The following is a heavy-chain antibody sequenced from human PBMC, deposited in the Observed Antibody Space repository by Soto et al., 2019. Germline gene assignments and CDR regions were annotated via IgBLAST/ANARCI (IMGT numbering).Heavy chain of an antibody. V-gene: IGHV1-3*01. Sequence: ASVKVSCKASGYTFTSYARHWVRQAPGQRLEWMGWINAGNGNTKYSQKFQGRVTITRDTSASTAYMELSSLRSEDTAVYYWARWSVAGKGTFDYWGQGILVTVCS. J-gene: IGHJ4*02. CDR2: INAGNGNT. CDR3: ARWSVAGKGTFDY. CDR1: GYTFTSYA. D-gene: IGHD6-19*01.